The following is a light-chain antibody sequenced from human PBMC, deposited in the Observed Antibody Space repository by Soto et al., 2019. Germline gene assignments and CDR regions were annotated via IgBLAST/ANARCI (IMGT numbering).Light chain of an antibody. CDR3: QHNGWPPT. J-gene: IGKJ4*02. CDR1: QRVTSNY. CDR2: GAS. V-gene: IGKV3-20*01. Sequence: IGFAPSPTPLSFSPGERAALSRRASQRVTSNYVAWYQKQPDQATRLLIDGASITADGIPDRISGRWCGADFSLTSSILEQEDFAVYCRQHNGWPPTFGGGTKVDI.